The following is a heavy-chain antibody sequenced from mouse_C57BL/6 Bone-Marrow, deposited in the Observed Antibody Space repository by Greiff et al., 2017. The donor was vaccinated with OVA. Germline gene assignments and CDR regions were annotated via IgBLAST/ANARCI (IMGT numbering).Heavy chain of an antibody. CDR1: GFTFSSYT. J-gene: IGHJ2*01. CDR2: ISGGGGNT. V-gene: IGHV5-9*01. CDR3: ARPLYGSSPSFDY. D-gene: IGHD1-1*01. Sequence: EVKLMESGGGLVKPGGSLKLSCAASGFTFSSYTMSWVRQTPEKRLEWVATISGGGGNTYYPDSVKGRFTISRDNAKNTLYLQMSSLRSVDTALYYCARPLYGSSPSFDYWGQGTTLTVSS.